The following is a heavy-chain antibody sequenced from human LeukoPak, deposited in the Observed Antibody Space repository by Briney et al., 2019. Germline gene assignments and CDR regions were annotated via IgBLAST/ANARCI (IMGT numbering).Heavy chain of an antibody. CDR1: GFTFSSYA. Sequence: PGGSLRLSCSASGFTFSSYAMHWVRQAPGKGLEYVSAISSIGGTTYYADSVKDRFTISRDNSKNTLYLQMSSLRAEDTAVYYCVNHWNLVGATSDYWGQGTLVTVSP. CDR2: ISSIGGTT. V-gene: IGHV3-64D*06. CDR3: VNHWNLVGATSDY. D-gene: IGHD1-26*01. J-gene: IGHJ4*02.